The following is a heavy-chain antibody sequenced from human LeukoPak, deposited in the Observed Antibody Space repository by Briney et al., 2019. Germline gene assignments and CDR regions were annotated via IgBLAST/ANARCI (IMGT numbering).Heavy chain of an antibody. J-gene: IGHJ6*02. CDR2: INHSGST. V-gene: IGHV4-34*01. CDR1: GGSFSGYY. CDR3: ARGISGSLYYYYGMDV. Sequence: SETLSLTCAVYGGSFSGYYWSWIRQPPGKGLEWIGEINHSGSTNYNPSLKSRVTISVDTSKNQFSLKLSSVTAADTAVYYCARGISGSLYYYYGMDVWGQGTTVTVSS. D-gene: IGHD3-10*01.